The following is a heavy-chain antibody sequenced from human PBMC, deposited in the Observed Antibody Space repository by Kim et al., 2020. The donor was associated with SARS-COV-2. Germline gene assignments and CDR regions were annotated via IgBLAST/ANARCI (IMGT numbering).Heavy chain of an antibody. CDR3: ARSMYYYGSGRPRPFDY. D-gene: IGHD3-10*01. Sequence: GESLKISCKGSGYSFTSYWIGWVRQMPGKGLEWMGIIYPGDSDTRYSPSFQGQVTISADKSISTAYLQWSSLKASDTAMYYCARSMYYYGSGRPRPFDYWGQGTLVTVSS. CDR1: GYSFTSYW. J-gene: IGHJ4*02. V-gene: IGHV5-51*01. CDR2: IYPGDSDT.